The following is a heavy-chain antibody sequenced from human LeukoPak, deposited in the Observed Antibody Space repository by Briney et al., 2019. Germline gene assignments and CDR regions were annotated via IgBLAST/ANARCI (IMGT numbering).Heavy chain of an antibody. J-gene: IGHJ5*02. CDR2: IYYSGST. Sequence: SETLSLTCTVSGGSISSYYWSWIRQPPGKGLEWIGNIYYSGSTNYNPSLKSRVTISVDTSKNQFSLKLSSVTAADTAVYYCARLTYYYDSSGYAPWGQGTLVTVSS. D-gene: IGHD3-22*01. CDR3: ARLTYYYDSSGYAP. V-gene: IGHV4-59*08. CDR1: GGSISSYY.